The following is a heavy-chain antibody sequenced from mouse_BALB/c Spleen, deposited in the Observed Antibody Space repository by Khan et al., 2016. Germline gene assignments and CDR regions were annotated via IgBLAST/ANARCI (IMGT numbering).Heavy chain of an antibody. CDR3: ARYDAMDN. CDR2: IYPGNVNT. V-gene: IGHV1S56*01. Sequence: QVQLQQSGPELVKPGASVRISCKASGYTFTSYYIHWVKQRPGQGLEWIGWIYPGNVNTKYNEKFKGKATLTADKSSSTAYMQLSSLTSEDSAVXFCARYDAMDNWGQGTSVTVSS. J-gene: IGHJ4*01. CDR1: GYTFTSYY.